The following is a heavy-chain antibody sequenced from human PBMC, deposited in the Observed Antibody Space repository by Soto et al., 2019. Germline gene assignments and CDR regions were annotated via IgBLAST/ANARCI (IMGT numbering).Heavy chain of an antibody. Sequence: PSETLSLTCTVSGGSISSSSYYWGWIRQPPGKGLEWIGSIYYSGSTYYNPSLKSRVTISVDTSKNQFSLKLSSVTAADTAVYYCARRTISPSIVVAYKTGDWFDPWGQGTLVTVSS. CDR1: GGSISSSSYY. CDR3: ARRTISPSIVVAYKTGDWFDP. J-gene: IGHJ5*02. V-gene: IGHV4-39*01. CDR2: IYYSGST. D-gene: IGHD2-15*01.